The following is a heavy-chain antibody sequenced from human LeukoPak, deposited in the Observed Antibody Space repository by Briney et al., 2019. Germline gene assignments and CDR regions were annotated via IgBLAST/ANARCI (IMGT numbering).Heavy chain of an antibody. CDR3: VKAAGSWYGYFDY. D-gene: IGHD6-13*01. CDR1: GXTFSNYA. J-gene: IGHJ4*02. Sequence: GGSLRLSCSASGXTFSNYAIHWVRQTPRKGLEYVSTISNNGDNTNYADSVEGRFTISRDNSKNTLYLQMSGLRPEDTAVYYCVKAAGSWYGYFDYWGQGTLVTVSS. V-gene: IGHV3-64D*06. CDR2: ISNNGDNT.